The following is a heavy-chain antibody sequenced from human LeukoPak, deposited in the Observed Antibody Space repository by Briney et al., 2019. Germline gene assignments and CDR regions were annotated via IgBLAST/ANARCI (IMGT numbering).Heavy chain of an antibody. CDR1: GFTFSSYS. CDR2: ISSSSYI. J-gene: IGHJ6*02. Sequence: GGSLRLSCAASGFTFSSYSMNWVRQAPGKGLEWVSSISSSSYIYYADSVKGRFTISRDNSKNTLYLQMYSLRAEDTAVYYCARDYYYYGMDVWGQGTTVTVSS. V-gene: IGHV3-21*04. CDR3: ARDYYYYGMDV.